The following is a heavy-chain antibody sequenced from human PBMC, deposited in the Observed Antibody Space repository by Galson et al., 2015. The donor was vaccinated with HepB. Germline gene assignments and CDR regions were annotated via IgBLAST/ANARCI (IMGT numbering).Heavy chain of an antibody. CDR3: ATDPEGCSSTSCYGSY. J-gene: IGHJ4*02. CDR1: GYTLTELS. D-gene: IGHD2-2*01. Sequence: SVKVSCEVSGYTLTELSMHWVRQAPGKGLEWMGGFDPEDGETTYAQKFQGRVTVTEDTSTDTAYMELSSLRSEDTAVYYCATDPEGCSSTSCYGSYWGQGTLVTVSS. CDR2: FDPEDGET. V-gene: IGHV1-24*01.